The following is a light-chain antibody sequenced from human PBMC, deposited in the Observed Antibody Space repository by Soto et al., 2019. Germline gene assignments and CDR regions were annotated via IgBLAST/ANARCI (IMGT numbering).Light chain of an antibody. CDR2: DAS. V-gene: IGKV3-11*01. Sequence: EIVLTQSPATLSLSPGEIATLSCGASQSVSSYLAWYQQKPGQAPRLLIYDASNRATGIPARFSGSGSGTDFTLTISSLEPEDFAVYYCQQRSNWPALTFGGGTRLEIK. CDR3: QQRSNWPALT. CDR1: QSVSSY. J-gene: IGKJ5*01.